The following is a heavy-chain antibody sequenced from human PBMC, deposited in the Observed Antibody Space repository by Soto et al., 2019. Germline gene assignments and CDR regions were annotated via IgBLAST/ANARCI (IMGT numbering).Heavy chain of an antibody. CDR3: ARDLTSLGTPGDDFDY. J-gene: IGHJ4*02. V-gene: IGHV3-74*03. CDR2: INTDGSTT. Sequence: EVQLVESGGGLVQPGGSLRLSCAASGFTFSNYWMHWVRQAPGKGLVWISRINTDGSTTTYADSVKGRFTISRDNAKNTLLLQMNSLRAEDTAVYYCARDLTSLGTPGDDFDYWGQGTLVTVSS. D-gene: IGHD1-1*01. CDR1: GFTFSNYW.